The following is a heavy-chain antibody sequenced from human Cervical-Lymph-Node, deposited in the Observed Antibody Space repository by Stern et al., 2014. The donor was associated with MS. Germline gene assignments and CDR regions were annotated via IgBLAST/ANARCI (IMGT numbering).Heavy chain of an antibody. V-gene: IGHV4-4*07. CDR2: DSTGGST. CDR1: GGSISSYF. CDR3: ARDDLVLGGGKNWFDF. Sequence: QLQLQESGPGLVKPSETLSLTCKISGGSISSYFWSWIRQPAGKGLEWIGRDSTGGSTNYNPSLKSRLTMSIDTSKTHFSLKLNSVAAADTAVYYCARDDLVLGGGKNWFDFWGQGILVTVSS. J-gene: IGHJ5*01.